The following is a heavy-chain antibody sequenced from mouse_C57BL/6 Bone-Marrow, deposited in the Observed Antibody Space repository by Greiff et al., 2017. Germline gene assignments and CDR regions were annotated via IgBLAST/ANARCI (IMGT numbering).Heavy chain of an antibody. CDR3: ARSYYGSSYWYFDV. V-gene: IGHV1-20*01. CDR2: INPYNGDT. CDR1: GYSFTGYF. J-gene: IGHJ1*03. Sequence: EVQLQQSGPELVKPGDSVKISCKASGYSFTGYFMNWVMQSHGKSLEWIGRINPYNGDTFSNQKFKGKATLTVDKSSSTAHMELRSLTSEDSAVYYCARSYYGSSYWYFDVWGTGTTVTVSS. D-gene: IGHD1-1*01.